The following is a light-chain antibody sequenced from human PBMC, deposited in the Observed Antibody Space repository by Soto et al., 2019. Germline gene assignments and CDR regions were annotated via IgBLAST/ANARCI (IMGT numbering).Light chain of an antibody. CDR3: QQYNTYST. CDR1: QSISTW. Sequence: QMTQSPSTLSASVGDTVTITCRASQSISTWLAWYQQKPGKAPKLLIYKASTLESGVPSRFSGSGSGTEFTLTISSLQPDDFATYSCQQYNTYSTFGHGTKVEIK. V-gene: IGKV1-5*03. J-gene: IGKJ1*01. CDR2: KAS.